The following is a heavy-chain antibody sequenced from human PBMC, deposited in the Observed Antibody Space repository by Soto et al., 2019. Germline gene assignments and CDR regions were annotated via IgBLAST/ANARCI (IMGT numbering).Heavy chain of an antibody. V-gene: IGHV2-5*02. CDR1: GFSLSTSGVG. CDR2: IYWDDDK. CDR3: AHVDTAMVPFGY. Sequence: QITLKESGPTLVKPTQTLTLTCTFSGFSLSTSGVGVGWIRQPPGKALEWLALIYWDDDKRYSPSLKSRLTSTKDTSKNQVVLTMTNMDPVDTATYYCAHVDTAMVPFGYWGQGTLVTVSS. J-gene: IGHJ4*02. D-gene: IGHD5-18*01.